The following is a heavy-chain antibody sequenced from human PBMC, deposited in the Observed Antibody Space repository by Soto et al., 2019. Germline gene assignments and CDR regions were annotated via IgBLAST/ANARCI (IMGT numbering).Heavy chain of an antibody. J-gene: IGHJ6*02. CDR3: AREGLVLVPTTVNSDYYYYAMDV. CDR2: ISPYTGNT. V-gene: IGHV1-18*01. CDR1: GYTFTNYG. Sequence: ASVKVSCKASGYTFTNYGISWVRQAPGQGLEWMGWISPYTGNTNYAQKLQGRVTMTTDASTSTAYMELSSLRSEDTAVYYCAREGLVLVPTTVNSDYYYYAMDVWGQGTTVTVSS. D-gene: IGHD2-2*01.